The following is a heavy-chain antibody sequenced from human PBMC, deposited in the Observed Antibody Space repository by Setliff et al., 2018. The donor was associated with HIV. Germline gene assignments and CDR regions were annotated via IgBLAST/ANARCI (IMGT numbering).Heavy chain of an antibody. CDR2: INPSDLET. V-gene: IGHV5-51*01. D-gene: IGHD1-7*01. J-gene: IGHJ5*02. Sequence: GESLKISCKDPGYKFTNYWIGWVRQMPGQGLEWMGFINPSDLETRYRPSFQGQATMSVDKSINTAFLQWSSLAASDTAMYYCVRDQIGDVKVDGTWGTWGQGTLVTVS. CDR3: VRDQIGDVKVDGTWGT. CDR1: GYKFTNYW.